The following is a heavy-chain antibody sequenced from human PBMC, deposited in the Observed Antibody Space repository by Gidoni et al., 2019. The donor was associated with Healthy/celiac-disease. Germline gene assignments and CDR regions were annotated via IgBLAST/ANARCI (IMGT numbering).Heavy chain of an antibody. J-gene: IGHJ4*02. CDR3: AKGLRSFDF. CDR1: GYSFSSYG. Sequence: QVQLVQSGGEVKKPGASVKVSCTASGYSFSSYGISWLRQAPGQGLEWMGWISPNNGNTNYVLSFRGRVTMTADTSTNTAYMELRSLSSDDSAIYYCAKGLRSFDFWGQGTLVTVSS. D-gene: IGHD3-10*01. CDR2: ISPNNGNT. V-gene: IGHV1-18*01.